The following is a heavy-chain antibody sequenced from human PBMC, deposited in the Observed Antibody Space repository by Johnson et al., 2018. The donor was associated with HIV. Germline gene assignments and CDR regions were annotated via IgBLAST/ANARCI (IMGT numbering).Heavy chain of an antibody. Sequence: VQLVESGGGLVQPGGSLRLSCAASGFTFSSYAMHWVRQAPGKGLEYVSAISSNGGSTYYANSVKGRFTISSDNSKNTLYLQMGSLRAEDTALYYCAKSTQATIARESGPYGAFDIWGQGTMVTVSS. CDR3: AKSTQATIARESGPYGAFDI. J-gene: IGHJ3*02. CDR2: ISSNGGST. CDR1: GFTFSSYA. D-gene: IGHD3-10*01. V-gene: IGHV3-64*01.